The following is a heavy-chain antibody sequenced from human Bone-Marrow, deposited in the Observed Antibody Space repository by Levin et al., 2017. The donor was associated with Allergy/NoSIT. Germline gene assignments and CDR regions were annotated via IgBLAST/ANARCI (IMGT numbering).Heavy chain of an antibody. D-gene: IGHD3-16*02. J-gene: IGHJ4*02. V-gene: IGHV4-31*03. CDR3: AGFSNYDYIWGSYRYPGGFDY. CDR2: IYYSGST. Sequence: PSETLSLTCTVSGGSISSGGYYWSWIRQHPGKGLEWIGYIYYSGSTYYNPSLKSRVTISVDTSKNQFSLKLSSVTAADTAVYYCAGFSNYDYIWGSYRYPGGFDYWGQGTLVTVSS. CDR1: GGSISSGGYY.